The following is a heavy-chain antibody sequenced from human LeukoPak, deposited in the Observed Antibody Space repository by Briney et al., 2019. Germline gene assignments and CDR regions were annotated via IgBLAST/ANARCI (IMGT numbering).Heavy chain of an antibody. J-gene: IGHJ6*03. D-gene: IGHD3-3*01. CDR2: IYYSGST. CDR1: GGSISSYY. V-gene: IGHV4-59*01. CDR3: ARDRAYDFWSGYFYYYMDV. Sequence: PSETQSLTCTVSGGSISSYYWSWIRQPPGKGLEWIGYIYYSGSTNYNPSLKSRVTISVDTSKNQFSLKLSSVTAADTAVYYCARDRAYDFWSGYFYYYMDVWGKGTTVTVSS.